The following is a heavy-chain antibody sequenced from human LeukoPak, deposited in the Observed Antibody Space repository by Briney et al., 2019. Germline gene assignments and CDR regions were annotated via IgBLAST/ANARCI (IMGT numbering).Heavy chain of an antibody. CDR1: GGSISSYY. Sequence: SETLSLTCTVSGGSISSYYWSWIRQTPGKGLEWIGYIYASGSTTYNPSLKSRVTISIDTSKNQFSLKLSSVTAADTAVYYRARRATMLAGGYFDYWGQGTLVSVSS. V-gene: IGHV4-4*09. CDR2: IYASGST. D-gene: IGHD5-12*01. CDR3: ARRATMLAGGYFDY. J-gene: IGHJ4*02.